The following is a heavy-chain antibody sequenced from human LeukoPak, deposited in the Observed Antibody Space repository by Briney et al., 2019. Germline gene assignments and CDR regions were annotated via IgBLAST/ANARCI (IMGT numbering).Heavy chain of an antibody. Sequence: KTGGSLRLSCAVSGFTFSNAWMSWVRQAPGKGLEWVGRIKSKTDGGTTDYAAPVKGRFTISRDDSKNTLYLQMNSLTTEDTAVYYCAREVAAGTHYFDYWGQGTLVTVSS. CDR3: AREVAAGTHYFDY. CDR1: GFTFSNAW. D-gene: IGHD2-15*01. CDR2: IKSKTDGGTT. J-gene: IGHJ4*02. V-gene: IGHV3-15*01.